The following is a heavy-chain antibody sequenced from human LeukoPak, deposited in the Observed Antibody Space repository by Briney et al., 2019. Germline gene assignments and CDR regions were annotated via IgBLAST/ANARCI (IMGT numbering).Heavy chain of an antibody. D-gene: IGHD4-17*01. CDR3: ARDPGYGDHGMDV. CDR1: GDSISLFY. Sequence: TSSETLSLTYIVSGDSISLFYWSWIRQPPGKGLEWIGYIHYSGRTNYNPSLKSRVTMSLDTSKNHFSLKLRSVTAADTAVYYCARDPGYGDHGMDVWGQGTTVTVSS. V-gene: IGHV4-59*01. CDR2: IHYSGRT. J-gene: IGHJ6*02.